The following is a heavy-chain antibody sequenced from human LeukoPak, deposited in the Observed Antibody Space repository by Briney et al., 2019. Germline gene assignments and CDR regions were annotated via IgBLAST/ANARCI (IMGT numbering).Heavy chain of an antibody. D-gene: IGHD6-6*01. V-gene: IGHV3-23*01. CDR3: ANIVPDSSSSYYYHMDV. CDR1: GFTFSSYA. Sequence: GGSLRLSCAASGFTFSSYAMSWVRQAPGKGLEWVSAINSGGTTYYANSVKGRFTISRDNSKNTLYLQMNSLRAEDTAAYYCANIVPDSSSSYYYHMDVWGKGTTVTVSS. J-gene: IGHJ6*03. CDR2: INSGGTT.